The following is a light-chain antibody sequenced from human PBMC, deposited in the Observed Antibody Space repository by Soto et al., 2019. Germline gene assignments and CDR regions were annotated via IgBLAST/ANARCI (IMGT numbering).Light chain of an antibody. V-gene: IGLV2-8*01. CDR1: SSDVGAYNY. CDR3: SSYAGSNNFEV. J-gene: IGLJ1*01. Sequence: QSVLTQPPSASGSPGQSVTISCTGTSSDVGAYNYVSWYQQHPGKVPKLMIYEVSKRPSGVPDRFSGSKSGNTASLTVSGLQAEDEADYYCSSYAGSNNFEVFGTGTKVTVL. CDR2: EVS.